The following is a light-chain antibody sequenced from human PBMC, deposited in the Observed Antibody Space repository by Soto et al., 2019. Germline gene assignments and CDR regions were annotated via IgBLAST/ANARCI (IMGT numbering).Light chain of an antibody. CDR1: KLGDKY. J-gene: IGLJ3*02. Sequence: SYELTQPPSVSVSPGQTASITCSGDKLGDKYACWYQQKPGQSPVLVIYQDSKRPSGIPERFSGSNSGNTATLTISGTQAMDEADYYCQAWDSSNGVFGGVPKLPVL. V-gene: IGLV3-1*01. CDR2: QDS. CDR3: QAWDSSNGV.